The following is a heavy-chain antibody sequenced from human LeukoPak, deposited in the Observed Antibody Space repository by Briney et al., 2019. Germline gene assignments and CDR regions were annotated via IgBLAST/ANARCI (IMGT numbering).Heavy chain of an antibody. V-gene: IGHV1-69*13. CDR3: AKAMYPQSISYYRVDV. CDR1: GGTFSSYA. Sequence: GASVKVSCKASGGTFSSYAISWVRQAPGQGLEWMGGIIPIFGTANYAQKFQGRVTITADESTSTAYMELSSLRSEDTAVYYCAKAMYPQSISYYRVDVWGQGTTVTVSS. D-gene: IGHD2-2*01. J-gene: IGHJ6*02. CDR2: IIPIFGTA.